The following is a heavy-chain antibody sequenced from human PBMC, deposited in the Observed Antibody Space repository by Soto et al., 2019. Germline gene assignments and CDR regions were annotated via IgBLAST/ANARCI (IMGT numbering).Heavy chain of an antibody. CDR3: ARPGGTTVTGLWHFDS. J-gene: IGHJ4*02. D-gene: IGHD4-17*01. V-gene: IGHV3-33*01. CDR2: IWYDGTQK. CDR1: GFNFNTYS. Sequence: QVHLVESGGGVVQPGSSLRLSCEASGFNFNTYSMHWVRQPPGKGLEWLAAIWYDGTQKHYADSVKGRFTISRDNSKNTLYLQVNSLRTEDTAVYYCARPGGTTVTGLWHFDSWGQGTLVTVSS.